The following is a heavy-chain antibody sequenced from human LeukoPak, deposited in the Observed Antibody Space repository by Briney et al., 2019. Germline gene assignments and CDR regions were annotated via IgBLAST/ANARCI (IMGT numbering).Heavy chain of an antibody. V-gene: IGHV3-66*01. CDR1: GFTVSSNY. Sequence: RTGGSLRLSCVASGFTVSSNYLNWVRQAPGKGLEWVSVFYTSGRTYYADSVKGRFTISRDNSKNTLYLQMNSLRAEDTAVYYCAVAYGGYDWEGGFDYWGQGTLVTVSS. D-gene: IGHD5-12*01. CDR3: AVAYGGYDWEGGFDY. J-gene: IGHJ4*02. CDR2: FYTSGRT.